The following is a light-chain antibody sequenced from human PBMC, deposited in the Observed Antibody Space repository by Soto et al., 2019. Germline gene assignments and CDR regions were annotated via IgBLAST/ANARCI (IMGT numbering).Light chain of an antibody. V-gene: IGKV3-15*01. CDR3: QLYNHWPPWT. J-gene: IGKJ1*01. CDR2: GAS. CDR1: QSVSSN. Sequence: EIVMTQSPATLSVSPGERATLSCRASQSVSSNLAWSQQKPGQAPRLLIYGASTRATGIPARFSGSGSGPEFALTISSLQSEDFAVYCCQLYNHWPPWTFGQGTKVEIQ.